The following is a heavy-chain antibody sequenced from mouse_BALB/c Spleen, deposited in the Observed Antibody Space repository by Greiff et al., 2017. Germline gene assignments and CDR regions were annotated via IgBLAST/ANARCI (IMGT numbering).Heavy chain of an antibody. J-gene: IGHJ2*01. CDR3: ASSSLYYFDD. CDR2: IYPGNVNT. CDR1: GYTFTSYY. D-gene: IGHD6-1*01. V-gene: IGHV1S56*01. Sequence: QVQLQQSGPELVKPGASVRISCKASGYTFTSYYIHWVKQRPGQGLEWIGWIYPGNVNTKYNEKFKGKATLTADKSSSTAYMQLSSLTSEDSAVYFCASSSLYYFDDWGQGTTLTVSS.